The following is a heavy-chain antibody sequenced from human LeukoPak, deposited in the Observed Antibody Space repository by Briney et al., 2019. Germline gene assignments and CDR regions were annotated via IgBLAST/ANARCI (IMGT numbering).Heavy chain of an antibody. D-gene: IGHD6-19*01. Sequence: ASVKVSCKASGYTFTSYYMHWVRQAPGKGLEWMGGFDPEDGETIYAQKFQGRVTMTEDTSTDTAYMELSSLRSEDTAVYYCATDRVAGYYFDYWGQGTLVTVSS. V-gene: IGHV1-24*01. CDR2: FDPEDGET. CDR3: ATDRVAGYYFDY. J-gene: IGHJ4*02. CDR1: GYTFTSYY.